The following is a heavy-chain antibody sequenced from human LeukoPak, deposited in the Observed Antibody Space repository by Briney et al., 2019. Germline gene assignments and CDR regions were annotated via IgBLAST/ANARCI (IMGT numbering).Heavy chain of an antibody. J-gene: IGHJ5*02. CDR2: ISSSGRYT. V-gene: IGHV3-23*01. D-gene: IGHD3-9*01. CDR1: GFTLRTYG. Sequence: GGSLRLSCAASGFTLRTYGMSWVRQAPGKGLEWVSAISSSGRYTYYADSVEGRFTVSKDIPKNTLYLEMNNLRAEDTAVYYCAKDGLTGYYAAWFDVWGQGTLVTVSS. CDR3: AKDGLTGYYAAWFDV.